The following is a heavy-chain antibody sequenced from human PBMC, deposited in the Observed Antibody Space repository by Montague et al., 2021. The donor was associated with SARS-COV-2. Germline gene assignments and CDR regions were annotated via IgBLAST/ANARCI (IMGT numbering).Heavy chain of an antibody. CDR1: GGSISTSF. CDR2: IYYTGST. J-gene: IGHJ4*02. Sequence: SETLSLTCTVSGGSISTSFWSWVRQPPGKGLEWIGYIYYTGSTKYNPSLKSRVTMSLDRPTNRFSLRLNSVTAADTAMYYCARALNTCFIANCVNYFDFWGLGTLVTVSS. CDR3: ARALNTCFIANCVNYFDF. V-gene: IGHV4-59*01. D-gene: IGHD1-1*01.